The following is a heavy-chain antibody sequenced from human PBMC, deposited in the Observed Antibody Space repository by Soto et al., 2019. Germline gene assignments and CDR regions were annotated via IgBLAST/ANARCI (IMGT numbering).Heavy chain of an antibody. CDR3: ARQDYGDLDL. J-gene: IGHJ5*02. CDR1: GFAFSTYW. Sequence: EVQLVQSGAEVKKPGESVRISCKASGFAFSTYWIAWVRQVPGKGLECMGIIYPGDSDTRYSPSFQGQVTISVDKSISTAYLQWDSLKASDTAMYYCARQDYGDLDLWGQGTLVTVSS. CDR2: IYPGDSDT. D-gene: IGHD4-17*01. V-gene: IGHV5-51*01.